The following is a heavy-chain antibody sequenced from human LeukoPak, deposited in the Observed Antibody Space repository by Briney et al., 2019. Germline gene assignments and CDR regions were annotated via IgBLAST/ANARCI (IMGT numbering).Heavy chain of an antibody. D-gene: IGHD3-22*01. V-gene: IGHV3-9*01. CDR1: GFTFDDYA. CDR2: ISWNSGSI. Sequence: PGGSLRLSCAASGFTFDDYAMHWVRQAPGKGLEWVSGISWNSGSIGYADSVKGRFTISRGNAKNSLYLQMNSLRAEDTALYYCAKTSTMIVVWGLFDYWGQGTLVTVSS. J-gene: IGHJ4*02. CDR3: AKTSTMIVVWGLFDY.